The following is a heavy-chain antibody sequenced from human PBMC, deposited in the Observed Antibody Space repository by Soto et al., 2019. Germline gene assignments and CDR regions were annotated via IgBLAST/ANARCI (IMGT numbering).Heavy chain of an antibody. CDR1: GFTFSSYA. CDR2: ISYDGSNK. V-gene: IGHV3-30-3*01. Sequence: GGSLRLSCAASGFTFSSYAMHLVRQAPGKGLEWVAVISYDGSNKYYADSVKGRFTISRDNSKNTLYLQMNSLRAEDTAVYYCARDTYCSGGSCYSDGMDVWGQGTTVTVSS. CDR3: ARDTYCSGGSCYSDGMDV. D-gene: IGHD2-15*01. J-gene: IGHJ6*02.